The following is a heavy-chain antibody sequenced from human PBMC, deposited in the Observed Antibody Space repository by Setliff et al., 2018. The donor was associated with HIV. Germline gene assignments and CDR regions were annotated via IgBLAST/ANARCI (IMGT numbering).Heavy chain of an antibody. Sequence: PSETLSLTCTVSAGSIRSSTYYWGWIRQPPGKGLEWIGNIYYSGSTYYNPSLKSRVTISVDTSKNQFSLKLSSVTAADTAVYYCARPVEMANREFDYWGQGTLVTVSS. V-gene: IGHV4-39*01. CDR3: ARPVEMANREFDY. D-gene: IGHD1-26*01. CDR1: AGSIRSSTYY. J-gene: IGHJ4*02. CDR2: IYYSGST.